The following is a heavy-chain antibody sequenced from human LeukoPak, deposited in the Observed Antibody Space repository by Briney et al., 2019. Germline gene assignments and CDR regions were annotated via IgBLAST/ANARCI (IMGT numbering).Heavy chain of an antibody. V-gene: IGHV3-7*01. CDR3: AKDRSGTGYYYYYMDV. D-gene: IGHD1-1*01. CDR1: GFTFSSYW. CDR2: IKQDGSEK. Sequence: GGSLRLSCAASGFTFSSYWMSWVRQAPGKGLEWVANIKQDGSEKYYVDSVKGRFTISRDNSKNTLYLQMNSLRAEDTAVYYCAKDRSGTGYYYYYMDVWGKGTTVTVSS. J-gene: IGHJ6*03.